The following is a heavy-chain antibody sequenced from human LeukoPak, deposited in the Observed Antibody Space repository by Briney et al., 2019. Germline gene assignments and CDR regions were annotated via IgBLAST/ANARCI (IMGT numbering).Heavy chain of an antibody. CDR2: FDPEDGKT. CDR1: GYTLTELS. D-gene: IGHD3-22*01. J-gene: IGHJ3*02. CDR3: ARGRISYYDSSGYYWTDAFDI. V-gene: IGHV1-24*01. Sequence: ASVRVSCKVSGYTLTELSMHGVRQAPGKGLEWMGGFDPEDGKTIYAQKFQGRVTMTEDTSTDTAYMELRSLRSDDTAVYYCARGRISYYDSSGYYWTDAFDIWGQGTQVTVSS.